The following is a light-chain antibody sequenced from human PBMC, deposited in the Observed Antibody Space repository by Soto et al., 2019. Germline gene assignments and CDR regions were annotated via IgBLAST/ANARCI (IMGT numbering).Light chain of an antibody. CDR3: QQYKNWPPIT. Sequence: EIVLTQSPATLSVSPGDRVTLSCRASQSVDINLAWYQQKAGQAPRLLVYGASTKATDMPGRFSGRGSGTEFTLTINNLQSEDFAVYYCQQYKNWPPITFGQGTRLEIK. J-gene: IGKJ5*01. CDR2: GAS. CDR1: QSVDIN. V-gene: IGKV3-15*01.